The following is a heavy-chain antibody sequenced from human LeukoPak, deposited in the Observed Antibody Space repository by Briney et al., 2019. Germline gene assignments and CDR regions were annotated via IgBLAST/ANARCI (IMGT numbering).Heavy chain of an antibody. V-gene: IGHV2-70*04. CDR2: IDWDDDK. CDR3: ARLKYGNNYFDY. Sequence: SGPALVKPTQTLTLTCTFSGFSLSTSGMRVSWIRQPPGKALEWLARIDWDDDKFYNLTLETRLTISKDTSKNQVVLTMTNMDPVDTATYYCARLKYGNNYFDYWGQGILVTVSS. CDR1: GFSLSTSGMR. D-gene: IGHD2/OR15-2a*01. J-gene: IGHJ4*02.